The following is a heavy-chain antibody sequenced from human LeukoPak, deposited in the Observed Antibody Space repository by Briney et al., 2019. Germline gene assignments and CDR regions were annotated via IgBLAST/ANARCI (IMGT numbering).Heavy chain of an antibody. V-gene: IGHV3-21*01. Sequence: GGSLRLSCAASGFTFSSYTLDWVRQAPGQGLEWVSSISGSRTDIYYADSVKGRFTISRDNAKNSLYLQMNSLRAEDRVVYYCARDYGSGSPNWFDSWGQGTLVTVSS. CDR2: ISGSRTDI. J-gene: IGHJ5*01. D-gene: IGHD3-10*01. CDR1: GFTFSSYT. CDR3: ARDYGSGSPNWFDS.